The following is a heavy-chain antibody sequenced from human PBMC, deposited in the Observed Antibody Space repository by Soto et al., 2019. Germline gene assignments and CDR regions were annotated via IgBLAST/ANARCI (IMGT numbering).Heavy chain of an antibody. CDR3: GRRRQRLVDY. Sequence: DVLLVESGGGLVQPGGSLRLSCVASGFTLSDYYMDWIRQAPGKGLEWVGRIRDKANRYTTEYAASVKGRFTISRDDSNNSLYLEMNSLKTEDTAIYYCGRRRQRLVDYGGQGTLVTVSS. V-gene: IGHV3-72*01. CDR2: IRDKANRYTT. J-gene: IGHJ4*02. D-gene: IGHD6-25*01. CDR1: GFTLSDYY.